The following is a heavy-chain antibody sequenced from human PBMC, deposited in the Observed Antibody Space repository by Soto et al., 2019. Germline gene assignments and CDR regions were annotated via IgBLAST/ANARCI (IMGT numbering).Heavy chain of an antibody. CDR3: ARHQAYDAFDI. V-gene: IGHV5-10-1*01. J-gene: IGHJ3*02. CDR2: IDPSDSYT. CDR1: GYSLTSYW. Sequence: PVESLKISCNGSGYSLTSYWISWVRQMPGKGLEWMGRIDPSDSYTNYSPSFQGHVTISADKSISTAYLQWSSLKASDTAMYYCARHQAYDAFDIWGQGTMVTVSS.